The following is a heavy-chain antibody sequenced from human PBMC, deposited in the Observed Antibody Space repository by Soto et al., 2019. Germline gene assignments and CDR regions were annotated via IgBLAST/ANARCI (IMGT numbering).Heavy chain of an antibody. Sequence: EVQLVESGGGLVQPGRSLRLSCAASGFTFDDYAMHWVRQAPGKGLEWVSGISWNSGSIGYADSVKGRFTISRDNAKNSLYPQMNSLRAEDTALYYCAKDNRRYGDYASVDFDYWGQGTLVTVAS. CDR3: AKDNRRYGDYASVDFDY. CDR1: GFTFDDYA. V-gene: IGHV3-9*01. D-gene: IGHD4-17*01. J-gene: IGHJ4*02. CDR2: ISWNSGSI.